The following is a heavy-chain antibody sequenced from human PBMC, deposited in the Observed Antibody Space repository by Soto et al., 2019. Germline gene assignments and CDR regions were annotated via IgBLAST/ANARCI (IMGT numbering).Heavy chain of an antibody. D-gene: IGHD3-3*01. J-gene: IGHJ4*02. Sequence: GGSLRLSCAASGFTFSSYAMSWVRQAPGKGLEWVSAISGSGGSTYYADSVKGRFTISRDNSKNTLYLQMNSLRAEDTAVYYCAKDRARSGYDFWSGQYYFDYWGQGTLVTVSS. V-gene: IGHV3-23*01. CDR1: GFTFSSYA. CDR2: ISGSGGST. CDR3: AKDRARSGYDFWSGQYYFDY.